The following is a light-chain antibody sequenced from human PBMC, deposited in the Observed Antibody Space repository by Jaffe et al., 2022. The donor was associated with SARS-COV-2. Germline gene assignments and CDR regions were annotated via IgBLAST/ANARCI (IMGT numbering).Light chain of an antibody. CDR2: RNN. CDR3: AAWDASLSGYV. Sequence: QSVLTQPPSASGTPGQRVTISCSGGSSNIGRNYVYWYQQLPGTAPKLLIYRNNQRPSGVPDRFSGSKSGTSASLAISGLRSEDEADYYCAAWDASLSGYVFGTGTKVTVL. J-gene: IGLJ1*01. V-gene: IGLV1-47*01. CDR1: SSNIGRNY.